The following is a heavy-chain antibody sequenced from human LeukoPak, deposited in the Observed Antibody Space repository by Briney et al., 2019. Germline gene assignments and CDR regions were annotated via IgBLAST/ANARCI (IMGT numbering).Heavy chain of an antibody. CDR1: SGSFSGYY. D-gene: IGHD6-13*01. Sequence: SETLSLTCAVYSGSFSGYYWNWIRQPPGKGLEWIGEINHSGSTNYNPSLKSRVTISVDTSKNQFSLKPSSVTAADTAVYYCARTTEAHSWRTRYYDYYMDVWGKGTTVTVSS. CDR2: INHSGST. V-gene: IGHV4-34*01. CDR3: ARTTEAHSWRTRYYDYYMDV. J-gene: IGHJ6*03.